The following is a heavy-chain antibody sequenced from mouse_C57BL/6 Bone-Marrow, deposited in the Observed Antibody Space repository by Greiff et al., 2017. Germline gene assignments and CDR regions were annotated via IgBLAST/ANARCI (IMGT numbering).Heavy chain of an antibody. Sequence: VQLQQSGPELVKPGASVKISCKASGYSFTGYYMNWVKQSPEKSLEWIGEINPSTGGTTYNQKFKAKATLTVDKSSSTAYMQLKSLTSEDSAVYYCARLTGTLYYFDVWGQGTTLTVSS. CDR3: ARLTGTLYYFDV. CDR2: INPSTGGT. CDR1: GYSFTGYY. J-gene: IGHJ2*01. V-gene: IGHV1-42*01. D-gene: IGHD4-1*01.